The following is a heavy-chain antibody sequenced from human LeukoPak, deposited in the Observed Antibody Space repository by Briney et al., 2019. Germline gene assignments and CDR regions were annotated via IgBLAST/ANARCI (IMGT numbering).Heavy chain of an antibody. CDR3: ARAKARKERALNWFDP. CDR1: GFTFSDYY. D-gene: IGHD1-14*01. J-gene: IGHJ5*02. V-gene: IGHV3-11*04. CDR2: ISSSGSTI. Sequence: PGGSLRLSCAASGFTFSDYYITWIRQAPGKGLEWVSYISSSGSTIYYADSVKGRFTISRDNAKNSLYLQMNSLRAEDTAVYYCARAKARKERALNWFDPWGQGTLVTVSS.